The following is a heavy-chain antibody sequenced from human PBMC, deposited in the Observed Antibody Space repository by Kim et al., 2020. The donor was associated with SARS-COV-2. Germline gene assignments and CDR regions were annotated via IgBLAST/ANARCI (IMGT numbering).Heavy chain of an antibody. V-gene: IGHV4-34*01. CDR1: GGSFSGYY. CDR3: ARGRKGYGGYVYEGLNYFDY. J-gene: IGHJ4*02. D-gene: IGHD5-12*01. CDR2: INHSGST. Sequence: SETLSLTCAVYGGSFSGYYWSWIRQPPGKGLEWIGEINHSGSTNYNPSLKSRVTISVDTSKNQFSLKLSSVTAADTAVYYCARGRKGYGGYVYEGLNYFDYWGQGTLVTVSS.